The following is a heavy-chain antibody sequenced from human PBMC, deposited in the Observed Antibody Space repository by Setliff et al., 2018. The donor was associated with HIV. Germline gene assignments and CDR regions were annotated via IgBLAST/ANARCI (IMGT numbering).Heavy chain of an antibody. V-gene: IGHV4-61*09. J-gene: IGHJ4*02. CDR3: ARGNCYASGLDY. CDR2: ISTSGST. CDR1: GGSISSCSYY. D-gene: IGHD2-15*01. Sequence: PSETLSLTCTVSGGSISSCSYYWSWIRQPAGKGLEWIGHISTSGSTNYNPSLKSRITISVDTSKNQFSLKLSSVTAADTAVYYCARGNCYASGLDYWGQGTLVTVSS.